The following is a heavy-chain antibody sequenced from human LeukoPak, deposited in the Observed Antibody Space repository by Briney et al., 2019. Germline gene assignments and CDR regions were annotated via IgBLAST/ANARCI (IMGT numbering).Heavy chain of an antibody. CDR3: YSATPDY. V-gene: IGHV3-7*01. D-gene: IGHD2-15*01. Sequence: GGSLRLSCAASGFTFSSYAMSWVRQAPGKGLEWVANIKQDGGEKNYVDSVKGRFTISRDNARNSLYLQMNSLRAEDTAMYYCYSATPDYWGQGTLVTVSS. J-gene: IGHJ4*02. CDR2: IKQDGGEK. CDR1: GFTFSSYA.